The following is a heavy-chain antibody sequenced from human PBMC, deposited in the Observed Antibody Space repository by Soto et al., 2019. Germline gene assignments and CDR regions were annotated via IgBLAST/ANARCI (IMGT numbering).Heavy chain of an antibody. CDR1: GYTXTGYY. Sequence: SXKVSFTASGYTXTGYYMHWVRQAPGQGLEWMGWINPNSGGTNYAQKFQGMVTMTRDTSLSTACMELSRLRSDDPAVYYCARDEYSSSSGAFDIWGQGTMVPVSS. CDR2: INPNSGGT. D-gene: IGHD6-6*01. V-gene: IGHV1-2*02. J-gene: IGHJ3*02. CDR3: ARDEYSSSSGAFDI.